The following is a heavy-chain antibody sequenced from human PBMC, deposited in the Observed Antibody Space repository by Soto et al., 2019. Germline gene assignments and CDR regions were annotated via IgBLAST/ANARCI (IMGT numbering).Heavy chain of an antibody. J-gene: IGHJ4*02. CDR2: ISGTSTTI. Sequence: GSLRLSCAASGFTFSTYSMNWFRQAPGKGLEWVSYISGTSTTIYYAASVKGRFTISRDNAANSLYLQMNSLRDEDTAMYYCARGVAATGTGYFDYWAQGILVTVSS. V-gene: IGHV3-48*02. D-gene: IGHD6-13*01. CDR1: GFTFSTYS. CDR3: ARGVAATGTGYFDY.